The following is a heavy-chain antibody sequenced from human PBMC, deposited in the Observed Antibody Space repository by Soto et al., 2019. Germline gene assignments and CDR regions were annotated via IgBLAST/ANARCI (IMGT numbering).Heavy chain of an antibody. J-gene: IGHJ6*02. CDR2: IYYSGST. CDR1: GGSISSYY. V-gene: IGHV4-59*01. Sequence: QVQLQESGPGLVKPSETLSLTCTVSGGSISSYYWNWIRQPPGKGLEWIGYIYYSGSTNYNPSLTSRVTISVDTSKNQFSLKLSSVTAADTAMYYCARDGVSSSWYYYYGMDVWGQGTTVTVSS. D-gene: IGHD6-13*01. CDR3: ARDGVSSSWYYYYGMDV.